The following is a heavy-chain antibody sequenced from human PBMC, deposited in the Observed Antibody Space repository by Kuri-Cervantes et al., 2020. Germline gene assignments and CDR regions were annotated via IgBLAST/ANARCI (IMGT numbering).Heavy chain of an antibody. CDR3: ARLLRSTIVVVPATLPRAFDI. D-gene: IGHD2-2*01. CDR1: GYTFTSYD. V-gene: IGHV1-2*02. J-gene: IGHJ3*02. CDR2: INPNNGGT. Sequence: ASVKVSCKASGYTFTSYDINWVRQAPGQGLEWMGWINPNNGGTNYAKKFQGRVTMTRDTSVSTAYMELSSLRSDDTAVYYCARLLRSTIVVVPATLPRAFDIWGQGTMVTVSS.